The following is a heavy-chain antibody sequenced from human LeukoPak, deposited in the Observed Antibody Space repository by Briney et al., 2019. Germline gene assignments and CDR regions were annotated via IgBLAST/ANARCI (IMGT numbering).Heavy chain of an antibody. CDR3: ASLYCSSTSCYDYYYYGMDV. J-gene: IGHJ6*04. D-gene: IGHD2-2*01. CDR2: ISSSSYI. CDR1: GLTFSSYS. V-gene: IGHV3-21*01. Sequence: PGGSLRLSCAASGLTFSSYSMNWVRQAPGKGLEWVSSISSSSYIYYADSVKGRFTISRDNAKNSLYLQMNSLRAEDTAVYYCASLYCSSTSCYDYYYYGMDVWGKGTTVTVSS.